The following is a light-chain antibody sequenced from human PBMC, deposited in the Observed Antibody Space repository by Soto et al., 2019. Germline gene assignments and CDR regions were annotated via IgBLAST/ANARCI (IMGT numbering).Light chain of an antibody. CDR1: SSDVGAYNY. Sequence: CDLTKLASGHGSPGQWIPISYNRTSSDVGAYNYDSWYQQYPGEAPKVIIYDVSHRPAGVSNRFSGSKSGNTASLTISGLQTQDEADYYCSSYTSATTYVFGTGTKVTVL. J-gene: IGLJ1*01. CDR3: SSYTSATTYV. CDR2: DVS. V-gene: IGLV2-14*01.